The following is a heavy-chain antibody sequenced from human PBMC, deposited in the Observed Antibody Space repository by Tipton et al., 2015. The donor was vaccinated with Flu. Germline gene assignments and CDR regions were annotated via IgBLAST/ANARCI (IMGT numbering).Heavy chain of an antibody. D-gene: IGHD3-10*01. CDR2: VPHSGST. J-gene: IGHJ4*02. Sequence: TLSLTCSVSGDSVGSDYFWGWIRQPPGKGLEWIGSVPHSGSTYYSPSLKSRITISVDTFKTQFFLRLSSVTAADTAVYYCVRLTYYYGSGTSDYWGQGTLVTVSS. CDR1: GDSVGSDYF. V-gene: IGHV4-38-2*01. CDR3: VRLTYYYGSGTSDY.